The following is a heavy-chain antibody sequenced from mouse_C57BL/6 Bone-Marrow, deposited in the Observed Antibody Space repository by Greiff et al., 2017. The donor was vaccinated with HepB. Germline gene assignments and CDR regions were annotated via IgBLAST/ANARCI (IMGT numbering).Heavy chain of an antibody. CDR2: ILRGGST. Sequence: VMLVESGPGLVQPSQSLSITCTVSGFSLTSYGVHWVRQSPGKGLEWLGVILRGGSTDYNAAFMSRLSITKDNSKSQVFFKMNSLQADDTAIYYCANYGNYWYFDVWGTGTTVTVSS. D-gene: IGHD2-1*01. J-gene: IGHJ1*03. CDR3: ANYGNYWYFDV. V-gene: IGHV2-5*01. CDR1: GFSLTSYG.